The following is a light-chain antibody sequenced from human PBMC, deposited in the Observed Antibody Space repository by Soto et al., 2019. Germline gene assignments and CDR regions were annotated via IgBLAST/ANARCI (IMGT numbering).Light chain of an antibody. CDR3: ASFTSTGTQV. V-gene: IGLV2-14*03. Sequence: QSVLTQPASVFGSPGQSITISCTGTSSDVGGYNFVSWYQQHPGKAPKLMIYEVTNRPSGVSIRFSGSKSGNTASLTISGLRAEDEADYFCASFTSTGTQVLGPGTKVTVL. CDR1: SSDVGGYNF. J-gene: IGLJ1*01. CDR2: EVT.